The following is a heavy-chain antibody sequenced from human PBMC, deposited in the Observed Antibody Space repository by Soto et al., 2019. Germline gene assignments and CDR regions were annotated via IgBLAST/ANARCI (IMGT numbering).Heavy chain of an antibody. J-gene: IGHJ3*02. CDR2: IYSGGST. CDR1: GFTVSSNY. V-gene: IGHV3-66*01. Sequence: EVQLVESGGGLVQPGGSLRLSCAASGFTVSSNYMSWVRQAPGKGLEWVSVIYSGGSTYYADSVKGRFTISRDNSKNTLYIQMNSLRAEDTAVYYCARDKDCSGGSCYGAAFDIWGQGTMVTGSS. D-gene: IGHD2-15*01. CDR3: ARDKDCSGGSCYGAAFDI.